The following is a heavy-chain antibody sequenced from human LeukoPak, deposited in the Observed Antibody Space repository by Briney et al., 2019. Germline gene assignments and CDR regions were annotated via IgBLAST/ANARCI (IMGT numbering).Heavy chain of an antibody. CDR1: GYTFTGYY. CDR3: ARGDDYGDYWGLY. CDR2: INPNSGGT. V-gene: IGHV1-2*02. Sequence: GASVKVSCKASGYTFTGYYIHWVRQAPGQGLEWMGWINPNSGGTNYAQKFQGRVTMTRDTSISTAYMELRSLISDDAAVYYCARGDDYGDYWGLYWGQGTLVTVSS. J-gene: IGHJ4*02. D-gene: IGHD4-17*01.